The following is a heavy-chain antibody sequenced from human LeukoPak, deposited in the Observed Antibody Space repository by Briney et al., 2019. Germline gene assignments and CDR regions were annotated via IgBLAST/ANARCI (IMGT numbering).Heavy chain of an antibody. CDR3: AKELRQLGQKYNWFDP. V-gene: IGHV3-23*01. Sequence: GASLRLSCAASGFTFSSYAMSWVRQAPGEGLEWVSAISGSGGSTYYADSVKGRFTISRDNSKNTLSLQMNSLRAEDTALYYCAKELRQLGQKYNWFDPWGQGTLVTVSS. J-gene: IGHJ5*02. CDR2: ISGSGGST. D-gene: IGHD6-6*01. CDR1: GFTFSSYA.